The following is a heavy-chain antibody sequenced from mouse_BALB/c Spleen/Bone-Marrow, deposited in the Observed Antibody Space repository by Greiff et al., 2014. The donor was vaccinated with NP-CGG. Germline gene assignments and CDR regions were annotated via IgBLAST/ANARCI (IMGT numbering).Heavy chain of an antibody. D-gene: IGHD2-10*02. CDR2: INPDSSTI. J-gene: IGHJ4*01. V-gene: IGHV4-1*02. CDR1: GVDFSRYW. Sequence: APGGVDFSRYWMSWVRQAPGKGLEWIGEINPDSSTINYTPSLKDKFIISRDNAKNTLYLQMSKVRSEDTALYYCARTRYGYYAMDYWGQGTSVTVSS. CDR3: ARTRYGYYAMDY.